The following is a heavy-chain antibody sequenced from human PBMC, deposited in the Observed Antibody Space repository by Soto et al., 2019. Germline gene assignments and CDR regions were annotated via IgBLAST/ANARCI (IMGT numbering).Heavy chain of an antibody. CDR2: MNPNSGNT. D-gene: IGHD6-19*01. J-gene: IGHJ6*02. Sequence: QVQLVQSGAEVKKPGASVKVSCKASGYTFTSYDINWVRQATGQGLEWMGWMNPNSGNTGYAQKFQGRVTMTRNTSISTAYMELSSLRSEDTAVYYCATEYSSRWYVHYYYGMVVWGQGTTVTVSS. CDR1: GYTFTSYD. CDR3: ATEYSSRWYVHYYYGMVV. V-gene: IGHV1-8*01.